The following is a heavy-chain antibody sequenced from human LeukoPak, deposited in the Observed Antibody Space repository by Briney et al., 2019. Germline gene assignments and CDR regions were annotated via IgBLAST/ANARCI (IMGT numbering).Heavy chain of an antibody. CDR1: GFTFSSYA. V-gene: IGHV3-23*01. J-gene: IGHJ6*03. CDR3: AKASAAIHYYYYYYMDV. CDR2: ISGSGGST. Sequence: PGGSLRLSCAASGFTFSSYAMSWVRQALGKGLEWVSAISGSGGSTYYADSVKGRFTISRDNSKNTLYLQMNSLRAEDTAVYYCAKASAAIHYYYYYYMDVWGKGTTVTVSS. D-gene: IGHD2-2*01.